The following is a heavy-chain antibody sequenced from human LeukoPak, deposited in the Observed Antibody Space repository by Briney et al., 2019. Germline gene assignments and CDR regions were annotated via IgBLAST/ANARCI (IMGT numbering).Heavy chain of an antibody. D-gene: IGHD3-22*01. V-gene: IGHV3-21*01. Sequence: KPGGSLRLSCAASGFTFSDYSLNWVRQAPGKGLEWVSSIGSSGDFIYYADSVKGRFTISRDNAKKSLFLEMNSLRAEDTALYFCARETIPLSVPDGSGSYYYYYYMDVWGKGTTVTVSS. CDR3: ARETIPLSVPDGSGSYYYYYYMDV. CDR2: IGSSGDFI. CDR1: GFTFSDYS. J-gene: IGHJ6*03.